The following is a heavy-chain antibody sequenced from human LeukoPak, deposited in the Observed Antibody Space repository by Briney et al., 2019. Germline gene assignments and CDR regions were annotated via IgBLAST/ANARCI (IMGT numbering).Heavy chain of an antibody. CDR1: GFTVSSNY. CDR3: ARGSRYCSGGSCYYYYGMDV. J-gene: IGHJ6*02. Sequence: GGSLRLSCAASGFTVSSNYMSWVRQAPGNGLEWVSVIYSGGSTYYADSVKGRFTISRHNSKNTLYLQMNSLRAEDTAVYYCARGSRYCSGGSCYYYYGMDVWGQGTTVTVSS. V-gene: IGHV3-53*04. CDR2: IYSGGST. D-gene: IGHD2-15*01.